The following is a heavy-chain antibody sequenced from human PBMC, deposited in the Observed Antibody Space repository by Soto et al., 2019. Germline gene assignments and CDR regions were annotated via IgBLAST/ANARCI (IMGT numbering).Heavy chain of an antibody. CDR1: GGSFSGYY. Sequence: QVQLQQWGAGLLKPSETLSLTCAVYGGSFSGYYWSWIRQPPGKGLEWIGEINHSESTNYNPSLKSRVTISVDTSNNQFSLKLSSVTAADTAVYYCARGLVAVAGSNYYFDYWGQGTLVTVSS. CDR2: INHSEST. V-gene: IGHV4-34*01. D-gene: IGHD6-19*01. CDR3: ARGLVAVAGSNYYFDY. J-gene: IGHJ4*02.